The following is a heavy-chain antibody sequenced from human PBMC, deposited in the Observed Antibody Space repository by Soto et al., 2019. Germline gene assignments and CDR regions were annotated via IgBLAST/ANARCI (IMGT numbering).Heavy chain of an antibody. CDR2: VFPIFVTA. D-gene: IGHD3-9*01. V-gene: IGHV1-69*01. CDR1: EGPFTSYV. CDR3: ARDWLRYKLGGMDV. J-gene: IGHJ6*02. Sequence: QVQLVHFGAGVKKPGPSVKFSGKAPEGPFTSYVIAWWRQAPDQGLGWWGGVFPIFVTANYAQKFQGRVTITADESTSTAYMELSSLRSEDTAVYYCARDWLRYKLGGMDVWGQGTTVTVSS.